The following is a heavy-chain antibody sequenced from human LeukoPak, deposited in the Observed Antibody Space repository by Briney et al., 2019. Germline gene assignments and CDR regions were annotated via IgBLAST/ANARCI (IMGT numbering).Heavy chain of an antibody. CDR3: AKDGRFGELGDYYYYMDV. Sequence: GGSPRLSCAASGFTFDDYAMHWVRQAPGKGLEWVSGISWNSGSIGYADSVKGRFTISRDNAKNSLYLQMNSLRAEDTAVYYCAKDGRFGELGDYYYYMDVWGKGTTVTISS. D-gene: IGHD3-10*01. J-gene: IGHJ6*03. CDR1: GFTFDDYA. CDR2: ISWNSGSI. V-gene: IGHV3-9*01.